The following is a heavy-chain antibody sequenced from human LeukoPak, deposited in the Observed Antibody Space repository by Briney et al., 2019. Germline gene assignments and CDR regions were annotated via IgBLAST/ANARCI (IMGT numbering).Heavy chain of an antibody. Sequence: IPSETLSLTCTVSGGSISSNYWSWIRQPPGKGLEWIGYIYDSGTTNYNPSLKSRTTISEDTSKNQFSLKLSSVTAADTAVYYCARSTGGWSYFDYWGQGTLVTASS. J-gene: IGHJ4*02. CDR3: ARSTGGWSYFDY. CDR1: GGSISSNY. D-gene: IGHD6-19*01. CDR2: IYDSGTT. V-gene: IGHV4-59*01.